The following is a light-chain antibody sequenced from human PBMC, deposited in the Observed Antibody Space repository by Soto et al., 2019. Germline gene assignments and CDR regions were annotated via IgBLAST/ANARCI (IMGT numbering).Light chain of an antibody. V-gene: IGLV2-8*01. Sequence: QSALTQPPSASGSPGQSVTISCTGTSSDVGGYHYVSWYQQHTGKAPKLMIYEVSKRPSGVPGRSSGSKSGNTASLTVSGLEAEGEADYYSRLNAGSNNLVFGGGPKRTVL. J-gene: IGLJ3*02. CDR2: EVS. CDR3: RLNAGSNNLV. CDR1: SSDVGGYHY.